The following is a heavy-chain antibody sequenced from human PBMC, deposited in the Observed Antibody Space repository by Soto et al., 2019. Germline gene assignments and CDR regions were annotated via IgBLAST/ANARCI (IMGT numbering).Heavy chain of an antibody. D-gene: IGHD4-17*01. CDR2: IIPIFGTA. CDR1: GGTFSSYA. V-gene: IGHV1-69*13. CDR3: ASENYGDYNPYYYYGMDV. Sequence: ASVKVSCKASGGTFSSYAISWVRQAPGQGLEWMGGIIPIFGTANYAQKFQGRVTITADESTSTAYMELSSLRSEDTAVYYCASENYGDYNPYYYYGMDVWGQGTTVTVSS. J-gene: IGHJ6*02.